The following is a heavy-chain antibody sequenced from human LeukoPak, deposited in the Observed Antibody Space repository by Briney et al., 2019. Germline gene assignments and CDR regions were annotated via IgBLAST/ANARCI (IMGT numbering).Heavy chain of an antibody. CDR1: GGAFSNYA. Sequence: SVKVSCKASGGAFSNYAISWVRQAPGQGLEWMGGIIPIFGTANYAQKFQGRVTITADESTSTAYMELSSLRSEDTAVYYRARGKYSSNWPFDYWGQGTLVTVSS. CDR2: IIPIFGTA. V-gene: IGHV1-69*01. D-gene: IGHD6-13*01. CDR3: ARGKYSSNWPFDY. J-gene: IGHJ4*02.